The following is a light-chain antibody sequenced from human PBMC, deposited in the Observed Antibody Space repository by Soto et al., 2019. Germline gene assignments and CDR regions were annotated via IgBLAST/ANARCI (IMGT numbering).Light chain of an antibody. V-gene: IGKV1-39*01. CDR1: QSISSY. J-gene: IGKJ2*01. Sequence: DLQMTQSPSSLSASVGDRVTITCRASQSISSYLNWYEQTPGRAPKLLISAANSLQSGVTSRFSGSGSGTDFTLTISSLQPEDFSTYYCQQSYSPPYTFGQGTKLEIK. CDR2: AAN. CDR3: QQSYSPPYT.